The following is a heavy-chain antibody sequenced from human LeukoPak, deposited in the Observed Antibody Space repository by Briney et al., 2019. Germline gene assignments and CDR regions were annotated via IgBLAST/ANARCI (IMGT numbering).Heavy chain of an antibody. CDR3: ARVRGYSYGSDAFDI. V-gene: IGHV4-59*01. CDR2: IYYSGST. Sequence: SETLSLTCTVSDDSLSRYYWSWIRQPPGKGLEWIGYIYYSGSTNYNPSLKSRVTISVDTSKNQSSLKLSSVTAADTAVYYCARVRGYSYGSDAFDIWGQGTMVTVSS. CDR1: DDSLSRYY. J-gene: IGHJ3*02. D-gene: IGHD5-18*01.